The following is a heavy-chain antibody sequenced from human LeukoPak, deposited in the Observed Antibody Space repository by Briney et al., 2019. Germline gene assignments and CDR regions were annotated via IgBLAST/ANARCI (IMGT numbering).Heavy chain of an antibody. Sequence: GGSLRLSCAASGLTFSSYAMSWVRQAPGKGLEWVSGISDSGGSTYSADSVKGRFTISRDNSKNTLFLQMNSLRAEDTAVYYCAKESGNYYNNWFDPWGQGTLVIVSS. CDR3: AKESGNYYNNWFDP. D-gene: IGHD1-26*01. CDR1: GLTFSSYA. CDR2: ISDSGGST. V-gene: IGHV3-23*01. J-gene: IGHJ5*02.